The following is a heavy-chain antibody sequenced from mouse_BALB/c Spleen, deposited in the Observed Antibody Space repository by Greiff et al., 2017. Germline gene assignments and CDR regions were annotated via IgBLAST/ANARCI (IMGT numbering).Heavy chain of an antibody. CDR3: ARLLFQRGAMDY. CDR2: ISSGGGST. D-gene: IGHD6-5*01. CDR1: GFAFSSYD. V-gene: IGHV5-12-1*01. Sequence: DVMLVESGGGLVKPGGSLKLSCAASGFAFSSYDMSWVRQTPEKRLEWVAYISSGGGSTYYPDTVKGRFTISRDNAKNTLYLQMSSLKSEDTAMYYCARLLFQRGAMDYWGQGTSVTVSS. J-gene: IGHJ4*01.